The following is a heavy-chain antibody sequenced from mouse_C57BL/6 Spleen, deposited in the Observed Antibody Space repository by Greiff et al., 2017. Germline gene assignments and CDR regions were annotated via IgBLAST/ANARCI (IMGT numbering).Heavy chain of an antibody. CDR3: ARGGDYDGYWYFDV. J-gene: IGHJ1*03. V-gene: IGHV1-61*01. D-gene: IGHD2-4*01. Sequence: QVQLQQPGAELVRPGSSVKLSCKASGYTFTSYWMDWVKQRPGQGLEWIGNIYPSDSETHYNQKFKDKATLTVDKSSSTAYMQLSSLTSEDSAVYYCARGGDYDGYWYFDVWGTGTTVTVSS. CDR1: GYTFTSYW. CDR2: IYPSDSET.